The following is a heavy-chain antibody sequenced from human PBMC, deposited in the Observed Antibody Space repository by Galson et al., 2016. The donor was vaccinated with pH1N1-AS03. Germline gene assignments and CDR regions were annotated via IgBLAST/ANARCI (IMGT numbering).Heavy chain of an antibody. V-gene: IGHV2-5*02. CDR1: EFSLTTSGVG. Sequence: PALVKPTQTLTLTCTFSEFSLTTSGVGVAWIRQPPGKALEWLALIYWDDDKRYSTSLKTRLTISKDTSKNQVVLTMTNMDPVDTATYYCARFHYGDYSGWFDPWGQGTLVTVSS. CDR2: IYWDDDK. CDR3: ARFHYGDYSGWFDP. D-gene: IGHD4-17*01. J-gene: IGHJ5*02.